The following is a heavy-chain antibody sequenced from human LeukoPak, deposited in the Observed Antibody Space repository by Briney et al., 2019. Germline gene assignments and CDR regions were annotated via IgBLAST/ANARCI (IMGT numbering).Heavy chain of an antibody. CDR1: GFTFSSYG. J-gene: IGHJ4*02. D-gene: IGHD6-13*01. V-gene: IGHV3-30*18. Sequence: GGSLRLSCAASGFTFSSYGMHWVRQAPGKGLEWVAVISYDGSNKYYADSVKGRFTISRDNSKNTLYLQMNSLRAEDTAVYYCAKDWLRYSSSWFVDYWGQGTLVTVSS. CDR3: AKDWLRYSSSWFVDY. CDR2: ISYDGSNK.